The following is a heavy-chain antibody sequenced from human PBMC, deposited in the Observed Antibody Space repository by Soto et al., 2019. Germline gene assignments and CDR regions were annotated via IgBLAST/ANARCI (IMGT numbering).Heavy chain of an antibody. CDR3: ARGHIVVVPTVGWFDP. V-gene: IGHV4-38-2*02. Sequence: ETLSLTCTVSGYVIISGYYLGWMRHPRGKGLEWIGSMFHSGSTHYNPSLKSRVTMSVDTSKNQFSLRLSSVTASDTAVYYCARGHIVVVPTVGWFDPWGQGTLVTVSS. CDR2: MFHSGST. J-gene: IGHJ5*02. D-gene: IGHD2-2*01. CDR1: GYVIISGYY.